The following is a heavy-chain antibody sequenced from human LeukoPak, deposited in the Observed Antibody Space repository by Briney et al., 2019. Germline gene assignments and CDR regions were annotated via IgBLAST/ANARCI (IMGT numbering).Heavy chain of an antibody. CDR3: ARGQGSKDYHYYGMDV. V-gene: IGHV1-8*01. CDR1: GYTFTSYD. D-gene: IGHD3-10*01. J-gene: IGHJ6*02. Sequence: ASVKVSCKASGYTFTSYDINWARQATGQGLEWMGWMNPNSGNTGYAQKFQGRVTMTRNTSISTAYMELSSLRSEDTAVYYCARGQGSKDYHYYGMDVWGQGTTVTVSS. CDR2: MNPNSGNT.